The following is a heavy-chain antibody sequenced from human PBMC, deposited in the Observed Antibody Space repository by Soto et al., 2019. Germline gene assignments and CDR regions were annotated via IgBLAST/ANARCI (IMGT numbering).Heavy chain of an antibody. CDR3: AHTSTRVLRFLEGYNNGFAP. Sequence: SGPTLVNPTQTLTLTCTFSVFSLSTSGVGVGWIRQPPGKALEWLALIYWDDDKRYSPSLKSRLTITKDTSKNQVVLTMTNMDPVDTATYYCAHTSTRVLRFLEGYNNGFAPWGQGTLVTVSS. CDR2: IYWDDDK. D-gene: IGHD3-3*01. J-gene: IGHJ5*02. CDR1: VFSLSTSGVG. V-gene: IGHV2-5*02.